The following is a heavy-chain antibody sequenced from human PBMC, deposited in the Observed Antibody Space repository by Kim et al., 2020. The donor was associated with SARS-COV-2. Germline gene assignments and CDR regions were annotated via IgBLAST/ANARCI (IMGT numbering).Heavy chain of an antibody. Sequence: VKGRFTISRKNAKNPLYLQMSSLRDEDTAVYYCASDRSGSYAFYYYGMDVWGQGTTVTVSS. J-gene: IGHJ6*02. CDR3: ASDRSGSYAFYYYGMDV. V-gene: IGHV3-48*02. D-gene: IGHD1-26*01.